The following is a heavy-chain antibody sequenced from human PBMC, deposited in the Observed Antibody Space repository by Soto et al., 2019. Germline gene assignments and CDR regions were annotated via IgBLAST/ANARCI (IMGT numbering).Heavy chain of an antibody. D-gene: IGHD2-2*01. V-gene: IGHV3-66*01. CDR1: GFTVSSNY. CDR2: IYSGGST. Sequence: GGSLRLSCAASGFTVSSNYMSWVRQAPGKGLEWVSVIYSGGSTYYADSVKGRFTISRDNSKNTLYLQMNSLRAEDTAVYYCARVETCSSTSCYSVFDYWGQGTLVTVSS. CDR3: ARVETCSSTSCYSVFDY. J-gene: IGHJ4*02.